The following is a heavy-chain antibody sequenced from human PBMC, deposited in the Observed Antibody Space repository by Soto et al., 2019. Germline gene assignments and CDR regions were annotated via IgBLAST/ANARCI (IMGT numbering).Heavy chain of an antibody. V-gene: IGHV4-30-4*01. Sequence: QVQLQESGPGLVKPSQTLSLTCTVSGGSISSGDYYWSWIRQPPGKVLEWLGYIYYSGSTYYNPSLKSRVTISVDTSKNQFSLKLSSVTAADTAVYYCARDYYDFWSGYYTSSWGQGTLVTVSS. CDR1: GGSISSGDYY. D-gene: IGHD3-3*01. J-gene: IGHJ5*02. CDR3: ARDYYDFWSGYYTSS. CDR2: IYYSGST.